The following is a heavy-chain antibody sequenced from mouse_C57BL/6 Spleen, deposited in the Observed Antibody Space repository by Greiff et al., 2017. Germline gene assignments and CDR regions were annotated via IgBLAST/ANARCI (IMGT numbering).Heavy chain of an antibody. CDR3: TSTIVTTRWYFDV. D-gene: IGHD2-5*01. Sequence: EVQRVESGGGLVQPGGSMKLSCVASGFTFSNYWMNWVRQSPEKGLEWVAQIRLKSDNYATHYAESVKGRFTISRDDSKSSVYLQMNNLRAEDTGIYYCTSTIVTTRWYFDVWGTGTTVTVSS. V-gene: IGHV6-3*01. CDR1: GFTFSNYW. CDR2: IRLKSDNYAT. J-gene: IGHJ1*03.